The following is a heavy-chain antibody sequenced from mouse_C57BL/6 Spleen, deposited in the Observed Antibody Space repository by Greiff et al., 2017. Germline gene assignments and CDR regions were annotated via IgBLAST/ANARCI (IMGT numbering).Heavy chain of an antibody. Sequence: DVKLQESGPGMVKPSQSLSLTCTVTGYSITSGYDWHWIRHFPGNKLEWMGYISYSGSTNYNPSLKSRISITHDTSKNHFFLKLNSVTTEDTATYYCARGISGGYFDVWGTGTTVTVSS. CDR1: GYSITSGYD. V-gene: IGHV3-1*01. CDR2: ISYSGST. J-gene: IGHJ1*03. CDR3: ARGISGGYFDV. D-gene: IGHD5-2*01.